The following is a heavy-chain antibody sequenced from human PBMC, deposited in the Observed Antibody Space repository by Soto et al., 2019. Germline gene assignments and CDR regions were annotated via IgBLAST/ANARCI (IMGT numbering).Heavy chain of an antibody. CDR3: AKELSWRSIGVVDAFDI. D-gene: IGHD3-3*01. J-gene: IGHJ3*02. V-gene: IGHV3-23*01. Sequence: GGSLRLSCAASGFTFSSYAMSWVRQAPGKGLEWVSAISGSGGSTYYADSVKGRFTISRDNSKNTLYLQMNSLRAEDTAVYYCAKELSWRSIGVVDAFDIWGQGTMVTVSS. CDR2: ISGSGGST. CDR1: GFTFSSYA.